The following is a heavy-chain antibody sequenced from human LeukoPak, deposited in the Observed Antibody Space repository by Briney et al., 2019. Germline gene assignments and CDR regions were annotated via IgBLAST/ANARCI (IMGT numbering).Heavy chain of an antibody. CDR3: ARDSGGVVVPPDY. Sequence: GGSLRLSCAASGFTFSSYAMHWVRQAPGKGLEWVAVISYDGSNKYYADSVKGRFTISRDNSKNTLYLQMNSLRAEDTAEYYCARDSGGVVVPPDYWGQGTLVTVSS. D-gene: IGHD2-2*01. V-gene: IGHV3-30-3*01. CDR1: GFTFSSYA. CDR2: ISYDGSNK. J-gene: IGHJ4*02.